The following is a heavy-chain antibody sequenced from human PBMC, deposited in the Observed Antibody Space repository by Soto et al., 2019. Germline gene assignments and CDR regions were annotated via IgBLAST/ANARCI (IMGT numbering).Heavy chain of an antibody. CDR3: ARVGSGSQGYYYGMDV. CDR1: GYTFTSYY. Sequence: ASVKVSCKAYGYTFTSYYTHWVRQAPGQGLEWMGIINPSGGSTSYAQKFQGRVTMTRDTSTSTVYMELSSLRSEDTAVYYCARVGSGSQGYYYGMDVWGQGTTVTVSS. CDR2: INPSGGST. J-gene: IGHJ6*02. D-gene: IGHD1-26*01. V-gene: IGHV1-46*01.